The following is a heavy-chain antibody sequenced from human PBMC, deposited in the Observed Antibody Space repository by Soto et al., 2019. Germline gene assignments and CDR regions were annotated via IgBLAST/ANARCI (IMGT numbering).Heavy chain of an antibody. D-gene: IGHD6-19*01. Sequence: EVQLVESGGALVQPGGSLRLSCVASGFTFSSSFMGWVRQAPGKGLEWVANINQEGGGTYYVDSVEGRFTISRDNAKDSLYLQMNSLRGEDTAVYYCARYFRGSGRYFFDYWGQGTLVTVSS. CDR3: ARYFRGSGRYFFDY. V-gene: IGHV3-7*03. CDR2: INQEGGGT. CDR1: GFTFSSSF. J-gene: IGHJ4*02.